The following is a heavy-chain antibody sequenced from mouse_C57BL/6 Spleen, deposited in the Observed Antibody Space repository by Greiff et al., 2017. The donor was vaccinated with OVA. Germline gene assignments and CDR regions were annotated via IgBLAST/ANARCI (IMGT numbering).Heavy chain of an antibody. D-gene: IGHD2-1*01. CDR2: ISSGSSTI. Sequence: EVQVVESGGGLVKPGGSLKLSCAASGFTFSDYGMHWVRQAPEKGLEWVAYISSGSSTIYYADTVKGRFTISRDNAKNTLFLQLTSLRSEDTSMYYCAGNYYGNSWFAYWGQGTLVTVSA. V-gene: IGHV5-17*01. J-gene: IGHJ3*01. CDR3: AGNYYGNSWFAY. CDR1: GFTFSDYG.